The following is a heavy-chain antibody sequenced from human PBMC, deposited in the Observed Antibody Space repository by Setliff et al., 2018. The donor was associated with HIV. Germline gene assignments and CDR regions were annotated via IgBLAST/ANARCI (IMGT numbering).Heavy chain of an antibody. CDR3: ARLEYYSDGNGYLQFYFDY. CDR1: GYSISSAYY. V-gene: IGHV4-4*09. D-gene: IGHD3-22*01. Sequence: PSETLSLTCAVSGYSISSAYYWGWIRQPPGKGLEWIGYIYSTGSTKYNPSLKSRVTMSLDTSKTQYSLKLNSVTAADTAVYYCARLEYYSDGNGYLQFYFDYWGQGTLVTVSS. J-gene: IGHJ4*02. CDR2: IYSTGST.